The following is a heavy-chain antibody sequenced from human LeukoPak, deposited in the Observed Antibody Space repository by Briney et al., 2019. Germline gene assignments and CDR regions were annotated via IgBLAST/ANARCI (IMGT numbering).Heavy chain of an antibody. CDR1: GGSISSGGYY. V-gene: IGHV4-61*02. J-gene: IGHJ4*02. D-gene: IGHD3-10*01. CDR3: ARAVVRKGSPFDY. Sequence: SETLSLTCTVSGGSISSGGYYWSWIRQPAGKGLEWIGRIYTSGSTNYNPSLKSRVTMSVDTSKNQFSLKLSSVTAADTAVYYCARAVVRKGSPFDYWGQGTLVTVSS. CDR2: IYTSGST.